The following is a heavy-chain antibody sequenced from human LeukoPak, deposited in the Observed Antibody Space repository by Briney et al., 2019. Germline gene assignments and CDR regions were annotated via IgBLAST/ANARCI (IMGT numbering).Heavy chain of an antibody. CDR2: IYPGDSET. CDR1: GYIFTTYW. CDR3: ARTQLVGAPDY. V-gene: IGHV5-51*01. J-gene: IGHJ4*02. Sequence: GESLQISCKISGYIFTTYWIGWVRQMPGKGLEWMGIIYPGDSETRYSPSFQGQITFSVDKSISAAYLQWSSLNVSDTAIYYCARTQLVGAPDYWGQGTLVTVSS. D-gene: IGHD1-26*01.